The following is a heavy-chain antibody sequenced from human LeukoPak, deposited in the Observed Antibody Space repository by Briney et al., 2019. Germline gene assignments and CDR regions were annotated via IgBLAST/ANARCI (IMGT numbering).Heavy chain of an antibody. D-gene: IGHD6-13*01. CDR2: IYYSGST. J-gene: IGHJ3*02. V-gene: IGHV4-39*01. Sequence: PSETLSLTCTVSGGSISSSSYYWGWIRQPPGKGLEWIGSIYYSGSTYYNPSLKSRVTISVDTSKNQFSLKLSSVTAADTAVYYCARHSSSWYSGAFDIWGQGTMVTVSS. CDR3: ARHSSSWYSGAFDI. CDR1: GGSISSSSYY.